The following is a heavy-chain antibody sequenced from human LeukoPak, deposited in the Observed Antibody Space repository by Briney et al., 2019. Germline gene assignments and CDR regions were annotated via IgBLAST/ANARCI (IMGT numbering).Heavy chain of an antibody. Sequence: ASVTVSCKASGYAFTGYNMHWVRQAPGQGLEWMGWINPNNGGSNYAQKFQSRVTMTRDTSISTAYMELNWLTSDDTAVYYCARVDNDFWTGSHNYFDYWGQGTLGTLSS. CDR2: INPNNGGS. CDR1: GYAFTGYN. J-gene: IGHJ4*02. D-gene: IGHD3/OR15-3a*01. CDR3: ARVDNDFWTGSHNYFDY. V-gene: IGHV1-2*02.